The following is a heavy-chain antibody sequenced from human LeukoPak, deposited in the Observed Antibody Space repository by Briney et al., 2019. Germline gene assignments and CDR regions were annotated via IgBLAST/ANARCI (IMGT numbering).Heavy chain of an antibody. CDR1: GFTFSSYG. J-gene: IGHJ4*02. D-gene: IGHD6-13*01. Sequence: GGSLRLSCAASGFTFSSYGMHWVRQAPGKGLEWMALMSYDGGDKYYADSVKGRFTISRDNSKNTLYLQMNSLRAEDTAVYYCARGAYSSSWLNFDYWGQGNLATVSS. CDR2: MSYDGGDK. V-gene: IGHV3-30*19. CDR3: ARGAYSSSWLNFDY.